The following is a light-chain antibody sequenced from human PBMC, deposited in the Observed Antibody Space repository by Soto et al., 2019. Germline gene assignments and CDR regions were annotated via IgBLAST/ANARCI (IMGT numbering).Light chain of an antibody. V-gene: IGKV3-15*01. CDR1: QSVSSN. J-gene: IGKJ5*01. Sequence: EIVMTQSPATLSVSPGERATLSCRASQSVSSNLAWYQQKPGQAPRLLIYGASTRVTDVPARFSGSGSGREFTLTISSLQSEDFAGYYCQQYTNWPPPITFGQGTRLEIK. CDR2: GAS. CDR3: QQYTNWPPPIT.